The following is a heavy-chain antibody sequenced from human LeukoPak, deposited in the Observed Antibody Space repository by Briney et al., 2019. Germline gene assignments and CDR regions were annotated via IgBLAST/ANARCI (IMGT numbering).Heavy chain of an antibody. Sequence: PGRSLRLSCAASGFTFDNFAMHWVRQAPGKGLEWVSGITWNSRVKAYTPSVKGRFTISRDNAKSSLYLQMNSLRAEDTAVYYCARGGAARPDYWGQGTLVTVSS. CDR1: GFTFDNFA. CDR3: ARGGAARPDY. CDR2: ITWNSRVK. J-gene: IGHJ4*02. D-gene: IGHD6-6*01. V-gene: IGHV3-9*01.